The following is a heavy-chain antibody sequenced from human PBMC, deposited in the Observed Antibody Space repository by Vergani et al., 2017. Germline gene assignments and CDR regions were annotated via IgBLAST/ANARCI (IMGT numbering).Heavy chain of an antibody. CDR3: AIDLRLLYNRFDP. Sequence: QVQLVESGGGVVQPGRSLRLSCAASGFTFNQYGMHWVRQAPGKGLEWVAVTWYDGNNKQYADSVKGRFTISRDNSKSTMYLQMNSLIDEDTGVYYCAIDLRLLYNRFDPWGQGTLVTVSS. V-gene: IGHV3-33*01. D-gene: IGHD1-14*01. CDR2: TWYDGNNK. CDR1: GFTFNQYG. J-gene: IGHJ5*02.